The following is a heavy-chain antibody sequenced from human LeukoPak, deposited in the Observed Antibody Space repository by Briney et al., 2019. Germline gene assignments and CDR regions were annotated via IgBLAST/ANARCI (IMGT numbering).Heavy chain of an antibody. D-gene: IGHD3-22*01. CDR3: AKDRVGRYYYDSSGYYSDH. V-gene: IGHV3-23*01. J-gene: IGHJ4*02. Sequence: PGGSLRLSCAASGFTFSSYGMSWVRRAPGKGLEWVSAISGSGGSTYYADSVKGRFTISRDNSKNTLYLQMNSLRAEDTAVYYCAKDRVGRYYYDSSGYYSDHWGQGTLVTVSS. CDR2: ISGSGGST. CDR1: GFTFSSYG.